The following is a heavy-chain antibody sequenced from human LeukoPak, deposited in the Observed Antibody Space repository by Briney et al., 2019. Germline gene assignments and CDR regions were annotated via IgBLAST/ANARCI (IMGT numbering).Heavy chain of an antibody. D-gene: IGHD4-17*01. Sequence: SETLSLTCTVPVGSISRYYWSWIRQPAGKGLEWIGRIYTSGSTNYNPSLKSRVTMSVDTSKNQFSLKLSSVTAADTAVYYCARDATVSYYYYYLDVWGERTTVTVSS. J-gene: IGHJ6*03. V-gene: IGHV4-4*07. CDR1: VGSISRYY. CDR3: ARDATVSYYYYYLDV. CDR2: IYTSGST.